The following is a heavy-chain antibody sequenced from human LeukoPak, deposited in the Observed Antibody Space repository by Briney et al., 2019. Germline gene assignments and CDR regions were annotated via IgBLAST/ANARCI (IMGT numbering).Heavy chain of an antibody. V-gene: IGHV4-31*03. J-gene: IGHJ3*02. CDR1: GXSISSGGYY. D-gene: IGHD3-22*01. Sequence: SQTLSLTCTVSGXSISSGGYYWSWIRQHPGKGLEWIGYIYYSGSTYYNPSLKSRVTISVDTSKNQFSLKLSSVTAADTAVYYCAGTNYYDSSDAFDIWGQGTMVTVSS. CDR2: IYYSGST. CDR3: AGTNYYDSSDAFDI.